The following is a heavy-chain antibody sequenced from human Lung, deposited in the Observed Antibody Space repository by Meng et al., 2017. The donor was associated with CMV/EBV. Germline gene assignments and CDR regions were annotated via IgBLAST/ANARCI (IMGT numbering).Heavy chain of an antibody. J-gene: IGHJ5*02. CDR1: GYTFTSYS. V-gene: IGHV1-18*01. CDR2: INAYNINT. CDR3: ARARFYDTTANWFDP. D-gene: IGHD2/OR15-2a*01. Sequence: SGYTFTSYSITWVRQAPGQGLRWVGWINAYNINTTYAQKLQGRVTMTTDTSTSTAYMELRSLRSDDTAIYYCARARFYDTTANWFDPWGQGTLVTVSS.